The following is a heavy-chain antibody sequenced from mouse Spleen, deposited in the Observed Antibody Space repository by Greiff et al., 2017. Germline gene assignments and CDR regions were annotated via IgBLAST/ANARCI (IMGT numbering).Heavy chain of an antibody. V-gene: IGHV1-81*01. CDR1: GYTFTSYI. CDR3: ARPSTMITTTGFAY. Sequence: VQLQQSGAELARPGASVKLSCKASGYTFTSYIISWVKQRTGQGLEWIGNIYPRSGNTYYNEKFKGKATLTADKSSSTAYMELRSLTSEDSAVYFCARPSTMITTTGFAYWGQGTLVTVSA. CDR2: IYPRSGNT. D-gene: IGHD2-4*01. J-gene: IGHJ3*01.